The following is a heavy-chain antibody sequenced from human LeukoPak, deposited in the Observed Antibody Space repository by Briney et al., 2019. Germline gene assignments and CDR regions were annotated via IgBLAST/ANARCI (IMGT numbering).Heavy chain of an antibody. CDR2: ISSDGGST. V-gene: IGHV3-64D*09. CDR3: VRGFAISRFDY. CDR1: GFTFSSYP. D-gene: IGHD3-10*01. Sequence: GGSLRLSCSASGFTFSSYPMHWVRQAPGKRLEYVSGISSDGGSTYYTDSVKGRFTISRDNSKNTLYLQKSSLRAEDTAVYYCVRGFAISRFDYWGQGILVTVSS. J-gene: IGHJ4*02.